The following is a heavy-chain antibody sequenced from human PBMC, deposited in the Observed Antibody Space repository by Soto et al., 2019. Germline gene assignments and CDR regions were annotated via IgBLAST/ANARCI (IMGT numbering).Heavy chain of an antibody. J-gene: IGHJ3*02. V-gene: IGHV1-69*13. CDR3: ARDGIYYYDSSGRAFDI. D-gene: IGHD3-22*01. Sequence: SVKVSCKASGGTFSSYAISWVRQAPGQGLEWMGGIIPIFGTANYAQKFQGRVTITADESTSTAYMELSSLRSEDTAVYYCARDGIYYYDSSGRAFDIWGQGTMVPVSS. CDR2: IIPIFGTA. CDR1: GGTFSSYA.